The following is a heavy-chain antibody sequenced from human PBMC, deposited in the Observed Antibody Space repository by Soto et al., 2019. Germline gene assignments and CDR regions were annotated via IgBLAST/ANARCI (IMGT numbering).Heavy chain of an antibody. J-gene: IGHJ4*01. Sequence: GESLKISCKGSGYSFTSYWISWVRQMPGKGLEWMGRIDPSDSYTNYSPSFQGHVTISADKSISTAYLQWSSLKASDTAMYYCARLEGPTYYYGSSCYYDGYWGHGTLVPVSS. CDR2: IDPSDSYT. V-gene: IGHV5-10-1*01. CDR3: ARLEGPTYYYGSSCYYDGY. D-gene: IGHD3-22*01. CDR1: GYSFTSYW.